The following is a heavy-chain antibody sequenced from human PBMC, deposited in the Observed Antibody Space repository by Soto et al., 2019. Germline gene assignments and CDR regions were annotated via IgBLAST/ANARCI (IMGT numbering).Heavy chain of an antibody. J-gene: IGHJ4*02. CDR3: ARHLHPTTGYCPSTSRYRFDY. CDR1: GSSISSYY. Sequence: SETLSLTCTVSGSSISSYYWSWIRQPPGKGLEWIGYIYHSGSTKYNPSLKSRVIISVDTSKNQFYLQLSSVTAADTAVYYCARHLHPTTGYCPSTSRYRFDYWGQGTLVTVSS. CDR2: IYHSGST. V-gene: IGHV4-59*08. D-gene: IGHD2-2*01.